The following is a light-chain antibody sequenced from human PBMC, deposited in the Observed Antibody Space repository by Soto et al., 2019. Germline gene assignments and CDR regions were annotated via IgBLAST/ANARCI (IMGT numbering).Light chain of an antibody. CDR1: QSISSW. J-gene: IGKJ2*01. Sequence: DIQMTQSPSTLSASVGDRVTITCRASQSISSWLAWYQQKPGKAPKLLIYDASSLESGVPSRFSGSGSGTEFTLTISSLQPDDFATYYCQQYNSYPYTFGQETKVDIK. CDR3: QQYNSYPYT. V-gene: IGKV1-5*01. CDR2: DAS.